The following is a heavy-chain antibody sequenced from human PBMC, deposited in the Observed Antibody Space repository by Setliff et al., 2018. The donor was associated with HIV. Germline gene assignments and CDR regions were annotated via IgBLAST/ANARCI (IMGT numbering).Heavy chain of an antibody. CDR1: GFTFRNYK. V-gene: IGHV3-21*06. D-gene: IGHD1-26*01. CDR3: ARWGSGSYERVFDY. Sequence: GGSLRLSCAASGFTFRNYKMNWVRQAPGKGLEWVSSINIGRGDKFYADSVQGRFILSRDSVKSELYLQMNSLRVEDTAVYFCARWGSGSYERVFDYWGQGMLVTVSS. J-gene: IGHJ4*02. CDR2: INIGRGDK.